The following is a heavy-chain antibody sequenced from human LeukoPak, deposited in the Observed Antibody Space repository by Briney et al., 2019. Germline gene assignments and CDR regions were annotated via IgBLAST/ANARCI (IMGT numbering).Heavy chain of an antibody. J-gene: IGHJ2*01. CDR1: GYTFTSYY. V-gene: IGHV1-46*01. Sequence: ASVKVSCKASGYTFTSYYMHWVRQAPGQGLEWMGIINPSGGSTSYAQKFQGRVTMTRGTSTSTVYMELSSLRSEDTAVYYCARGVNVAAPRGWYFDLWGRGTLVTVSS. CDR2: INPSGGST. D-gene: IGHD6-13*01. CDR3: ARGVNVAAPRGWYFDL.